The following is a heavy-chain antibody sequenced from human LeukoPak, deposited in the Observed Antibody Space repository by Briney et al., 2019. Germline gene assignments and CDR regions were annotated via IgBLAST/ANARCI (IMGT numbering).Heavy chain of an antibody. CDR2: IIPIFGTA. CDR1: GYTFIAYH. D-gene: IGHD1-26*01. J-gene: IGHJ4*02. Sequence: SVKVSCKASGYTFIAYHMHWVRQAPGQGLEWMGGIIPIFGTANYAQKFQGRVTITADESTSTAYMELSSLRSEDTAVYYCARVGGSHPTIDYWGQGTLVTVSS. CDR3: ARVGGSHPTIDY. V-gene: IGHV1-69*13.